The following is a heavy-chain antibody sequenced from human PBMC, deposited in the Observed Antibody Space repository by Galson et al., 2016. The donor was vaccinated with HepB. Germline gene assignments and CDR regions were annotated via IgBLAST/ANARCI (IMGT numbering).Heavy chain of an antibody. CDR1: GFSLSTGGMC. CDR3: ERTHYSDLNNFDY. Sequence: PALVKPTQTLTLTCTLSGFSLSTGGMCVSWIRQPPGKALEWLALLDWDDDQSYKASLQTRLTISKDTAKNQVVLTMTNMHPMDTATYYCERTHYSDLNNFDYWGRGTLVTVSS. V-gene: IGHV2-70*01. D-gene: IGHD4-17*01. J-gene: IGHJ4*02. CDR2: LDWDDDQ.